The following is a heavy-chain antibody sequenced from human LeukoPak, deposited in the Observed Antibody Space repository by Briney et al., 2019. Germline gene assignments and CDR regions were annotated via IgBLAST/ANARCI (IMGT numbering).Heavy chain of an antibody. Sequence: PGGSVRLCCAASGFTFSTSWMTWVRQAPGKGLEWVANIKPDGSVQHYVDSVTGRFTISRDNGKNSVYLQMNSLRAEDTAVYYCATSYSYAFDCGGQGTLVTVSS. CDR3: ATSYSYAFDC. D-gene: IGHD5-18*01. J-gene: IGHJ4*02. CDR2: IKPDGSVQ. CDR1: GFTFSTSW. V-gene: IGHV3-7*01.